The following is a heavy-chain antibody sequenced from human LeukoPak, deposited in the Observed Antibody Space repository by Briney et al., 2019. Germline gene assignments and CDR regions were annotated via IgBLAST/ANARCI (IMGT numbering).Heavy chain of an antibody. J-gene: IGHJ4*02. D-gene: IGHD3-10*01. CDR3: AREKELLSP. Sequence: VGSLRLSSTAPVFTVDDFVMSWVRHIPRKGLERVSGINSDGESRSYAISGKGRINFAKQNAKNFLFLDMNSLRADDTAVYFFAREKELLSPWGQGTLVTVSS. CDR1: VFTVDDFV. CDR2: INSDGESR. V-gene: IGHV3-20*03.